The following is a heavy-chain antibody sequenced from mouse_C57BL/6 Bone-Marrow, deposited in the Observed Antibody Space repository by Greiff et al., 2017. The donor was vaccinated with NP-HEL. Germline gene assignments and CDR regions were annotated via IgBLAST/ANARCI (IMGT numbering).Heavy chain of an antibody. V-gene: IGHV1-50*01. Sequence: VQLQQPGAELVKPGASVMLSCKASGYTFTSYWMQWVKQRPGQGLEWLGEIDPSDSYTNYNQKFKGKATLTVDTSSSTAYMQLSSLTSEDSAVYYCATYGYDKDYYFDYWGQGTTLTVSS. CDR3: ATYGYDKDYYFDY. CDR2: IDPSDSYT. CDR1: GYTFTSYW. J-gene: IGHJ2*01. D-gene: IGHD2-2*01.